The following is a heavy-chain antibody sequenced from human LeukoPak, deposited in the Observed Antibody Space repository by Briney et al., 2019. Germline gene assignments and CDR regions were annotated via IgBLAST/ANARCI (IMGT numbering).Heavy chain of an antibody. CDR2: IYYSGST. V-gene: IGHV4-59*08. CDR3: ARRRNSGWLFDY. J-gene: IGHJ4*02. Sequence: PSETLSLTCTVSGGSISSYYWSWIRQPPGKGLEWIGYIYYSGSTNYNPSLKSRVTISVDTSKNQFSLKLSSVTAADTAVYYCARRRNSGWLFDYWGQGTLVTVSS. D-gene: IGHD6-19*01. CDR1: GGSISSYY.